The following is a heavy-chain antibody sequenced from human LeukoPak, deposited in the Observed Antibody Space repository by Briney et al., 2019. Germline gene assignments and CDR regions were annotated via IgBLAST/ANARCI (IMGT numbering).Heavy chain of an antibody. CDR1: GFTFSSYA. D-gene: IGHD6-13*01. J-gene: IGHJ3*02. V-gene: IGHV3-23*01. CDR2: ISGSGIST. Sequence: GGSLRLSCAASGFTFSSYAMNWVRQAPGKGLEWVSHISGSGISTYYADSVKGRFTFSRDNSKNTLYLQMNSLRAEDTAVYYCAKDRSIAAGDDAFDIWGQGTMVTVSS. CDR3: AKDRSIAAGDDAFDI.